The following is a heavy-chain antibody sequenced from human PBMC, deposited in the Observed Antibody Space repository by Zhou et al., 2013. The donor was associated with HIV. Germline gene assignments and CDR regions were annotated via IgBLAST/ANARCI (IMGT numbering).Heavy chain of an antibody. Sequence: QVQLVQSGAEVKKPGASVKVSCKASGYTFSGYYMHWMRQAPGQGLEWLGYIDPNNGRTNLAQRFQGRVTMTRDTSISTAYMELSSLRSDDTAVYYCARDLFSGEGDYFDHWGQGTLLTVSS. J-gene: IGHJ4*02. CDR3: ARDLFSGEGDYFDH. V-gene: IGHV1-2*02. D-gene: IGHD3-10*01. CDR2: IDPNNGRT. CDR1: GYTFSGYY.